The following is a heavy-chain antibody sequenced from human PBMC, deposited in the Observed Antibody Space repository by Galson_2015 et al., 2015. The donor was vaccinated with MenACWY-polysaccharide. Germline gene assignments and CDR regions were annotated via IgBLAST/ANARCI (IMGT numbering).Heavy chain of an antibody. V-gene: IGHV3-66*02. Sequence: SLRLSCAASGFTVSNNYITWVRQAPGKGLEWVSIIYSGGTTFYADSVMGRFTISRDTSKNTLYLQMNSLRAEDMAVYYCAGRRGTGYQGPFDAFDIWGQGTMVTVSS. CDR1: GFTVSNNY. CDR2: IYSGGTT. CDR3: AGRRGTGYQGPFDAFDI. D-gene: IGHD3-9*01. J-gene: IGHJ3*02.